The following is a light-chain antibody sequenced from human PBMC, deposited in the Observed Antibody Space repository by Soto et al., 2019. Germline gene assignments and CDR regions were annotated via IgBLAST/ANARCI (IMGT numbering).Light chain of an antibody. V-gene: IGLV1-44*01. CDR2: SSN. J-gene: IGLJ3*02. CDR1: NSNIGSYT. Sequence: QSVLTQPPSASGTPGQGVTISCSGSNSNIGSYTVNWYQQVPGKAPKLLIYSSNLRPSGVPDRFSGSKSGTSASLAISGLQSEDETDYYCAAWDDSLSGVVFGGGTKVTVL. CDR3: AAWDDSLSGVV.